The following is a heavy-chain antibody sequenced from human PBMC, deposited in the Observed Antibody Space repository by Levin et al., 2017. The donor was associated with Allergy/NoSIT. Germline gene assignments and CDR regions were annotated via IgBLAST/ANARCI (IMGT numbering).Heavy chain of an antibody. CDR1: GFTFSSYS. CDR3: ARGVGSWHLFDY. V-gene: IGHV3-21*01. CDR2: ISSSSSYI. D-gene: IGHD6-13*01. J-gene: IGHJ4*02. Sequence: NTGGSLRLSCAASGFTFSSYSMNWVRQAPGKGLEWVSSISSSSSYIYYADSVKGRFTISRDNAKNSLYLQMNSLRAEDTAVYYCARGVGSWHLFDYWGQGTLVTVSS.